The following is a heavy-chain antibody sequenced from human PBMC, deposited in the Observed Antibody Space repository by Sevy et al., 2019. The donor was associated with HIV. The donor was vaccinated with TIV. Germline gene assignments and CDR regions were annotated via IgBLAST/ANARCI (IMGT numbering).Heavy chain of an antibody. Sequence: GGSLRLSCAASGFTFSSYAMHWVRQAPGKGLEWVAVISYDGSNKYYADSVKGRFTISRDNSKNTLYLQMNSLRAEDTAVYYCARGREDDYYGSGKTGSNWFDPWGQGTLVTVSS. CDR2: ISYDGSNK. D-gene: IGHD3-10*01. V-gene: IGHV3-30*04. J-gene: IGHJ5*02. CDR1: GFTFSSYA. CDR3: ARGREDDYYGSGKTGSNWFDP.